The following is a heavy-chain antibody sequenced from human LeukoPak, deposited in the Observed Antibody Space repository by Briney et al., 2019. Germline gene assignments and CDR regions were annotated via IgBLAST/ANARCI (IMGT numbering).Heavy chain of an antibody. CDR2: TVVGSGPT. J-gene: IGHJ6*02. CDR3: AATLTVTTGSTYYGMDV. V-gene: IGHV1-58*01. CDR1: GFSFATSA. Sequence: AASVKVSCKASGFSFATSAVQWVRQTRGQRLEWIGWTVVGSGPTNNAQRFQERVTITRDMSTSTAYMELSSLRSEDTAVYYCAATLTVTTGSTYYGMDVWGQGTTVTVSS. D-gene: IGHD4-17*01.